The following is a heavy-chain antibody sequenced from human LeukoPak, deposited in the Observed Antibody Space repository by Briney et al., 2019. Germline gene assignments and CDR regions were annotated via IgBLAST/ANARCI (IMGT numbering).Heavy chain of an antibody. CDR1: GGSFSGYY. CDR3: ARVHIVVVPAALAYFDY. D-gene: IGHD2-2*01. J-gene: IGHJ4*02. V-gene: IGHV4-34*01. CDR2: INHSGST. Sequence: PSETLSLTCTVSGGSFSGYYWSWIRQPPGKGLEWIGEINHSGSTNYNPSLKSRVTISVDTSKNQFSLKLSSVAAADTAVYYCARVHIVVVPAALAYFDYWGQGTLVTVSS.